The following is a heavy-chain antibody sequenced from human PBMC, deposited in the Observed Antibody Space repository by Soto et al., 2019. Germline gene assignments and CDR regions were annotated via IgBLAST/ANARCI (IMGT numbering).Heavy chain of an antibody. CDR1: GFCFSTYW. V-gene: IGHV5-51*01. J-gene: IGHJ4*02. Sequence: ESLKICCQRSGFCFSTYWICWVREMPGKGLEWMGIIYPGDSDTRYSPSSRGQVTISADKTISTAYLQWGSRKASDTAMYYCARERAYRHGAFDFWGQGTLVTVSS. D-gene: IGHD5-18*01. CDR2: IYPGDSDT. CDR3: ARERAYRHGAFDF.